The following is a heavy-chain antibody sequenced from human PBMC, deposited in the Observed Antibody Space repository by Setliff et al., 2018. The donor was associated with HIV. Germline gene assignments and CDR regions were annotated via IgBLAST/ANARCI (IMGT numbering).Heavy chain of an antibody. V-gene: IGHV1-2*02. CDR2: INPNSGGT. D-gene: IGHD1-26*01. CDR1: GYTFSGYY. J-gene: IGHJ4*02. CDR3: ASSGGYPDYFDY. Sequence: GASVKVSCKASGYTFSGYYFHWVRQAPGQGLEWMGWINPNSGGTNCAQKFHGRVTMTTDTSISTAYMVLSRLRSDDAAMYYCASSGGYPDYFDYWGQGTQVTVPQ.